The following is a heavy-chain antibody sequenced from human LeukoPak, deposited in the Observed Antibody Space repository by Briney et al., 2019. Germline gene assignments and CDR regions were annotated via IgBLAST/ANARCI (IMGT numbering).Heavy chain of an antibody. CDR3: SRRFDC. V-gene: IGHV3-48*02. Sequence: GGSLRLSCVDSGFSFSSHGMSWVRQAPGKGLEWVSYIDGSGDTIYYADSVKGRFTISRDNAKNSLDLQMNSLRDEDTAVYYCSRRFDCWGQGTLVTVSS. J-gene: IGHJ4*02. CDR2: IDGSGDTI. CDR1: GFSFSSHG.